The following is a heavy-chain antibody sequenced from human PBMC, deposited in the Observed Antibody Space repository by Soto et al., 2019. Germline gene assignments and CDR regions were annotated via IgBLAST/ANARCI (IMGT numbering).Heavy chain of an antibody. Sequence: GGSLRLSCAVSGFTFSSYAMSWVRQAPGKGLEWVSTISVSGGNTYYADSVKGRFTISRDNSKNTLYLQMNSLRAEDTAVYHCATDISGYYPSWFDPWGQGTLVTVS. V-gene: IGHV3-23*01. CDR1: GFTFSSYA. J-gene: IGHJ5*02. CDR2: ISVSGGNT. D-gene: IGHD3-22*01. CDR3: ATDISGYYPSWFDP.